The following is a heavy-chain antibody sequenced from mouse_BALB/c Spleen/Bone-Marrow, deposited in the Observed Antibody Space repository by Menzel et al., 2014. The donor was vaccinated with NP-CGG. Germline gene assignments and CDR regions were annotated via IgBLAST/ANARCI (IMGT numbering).Heavy chain of an antibody. V-gene: IGHV6-6*01. Sequence: VQLKQSGGGLVQPGGSMKLSCAASGFTFSDAWTDWVRQSPEKGLEWVAEIRNKANNHATYYAESVKGRFTISRDDSKSSVYLQMNRLRAEDTGIYYCTREDGYSPFAYWGQGTLVTVST. J-gene: IGHJ3*01. CDR3: TREDGYSPFAY. D-gene: IGHD2-3*01. CDR1: GFTFSDAW. CDR2: IRNKANNHAT.